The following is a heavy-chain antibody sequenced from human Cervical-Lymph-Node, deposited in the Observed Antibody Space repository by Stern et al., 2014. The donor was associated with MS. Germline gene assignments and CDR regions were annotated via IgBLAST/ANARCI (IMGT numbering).Heavy chain of an antibody. Sequence: VQLVQSGAEVKKPGSSVKVSCEASGGTFSDNAFRWVRQAPGQGLEWMGGIIPLFGATDYAQNFQGRVTITADESTVTVYMELSSLRSEDTAVYYCARGAYCGGDCYWGWFESWGQGTLVTVPS. J-gene: IGHJ4*02. CDR1: GGTFSDNA. CDR3: ARGAYCGGDCYWGWFES. D-gene: IGHD2-21*02. V-gene: IGHV1-69*01. CDR2: IIPLFGAT.